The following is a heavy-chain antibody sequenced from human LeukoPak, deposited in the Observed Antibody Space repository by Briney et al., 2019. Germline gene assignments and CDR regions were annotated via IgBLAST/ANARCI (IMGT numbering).Heavy chain of an antibody. CDR2: INHSGST. D-gene: IGHD5-18*01. CDR1: GGSISSSSYY. Sequence: SETLSLTCTVSGGSISSSSYYWGWIRQPPVKGLEWIGEINHSGSTNYNPSLKSRVTISVDTSKNQFSLKLSSVTAADTAVYYCARGEYSYIVYWGQGTLVTVSS. V-gene: IGHV4-39*07. J-gene: IGHJ4*02. CDR3: ARGEYSYIVY.